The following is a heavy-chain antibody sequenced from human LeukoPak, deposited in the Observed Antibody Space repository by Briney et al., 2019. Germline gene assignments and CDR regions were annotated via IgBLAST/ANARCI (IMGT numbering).Heavy chain of an antibody. CDR2: INPSGGST. Sequence: ASVKVSCKASGYTFTSYYMHWVRQAPGQGLEWMGIINPSGGSTSYAQKFQGRVTMTRDTSTSTVYTELSSLRSEDTAVYYCARGPSARELPYYFDYWGQGTLVTVSS. CDR1: GYTFTSYY. J-gene: IGHJ4*02. CDR3: ARGPSARELPYYFDY. D-gene: IGHD1-26*01. V-gene: IGHV1-46*01.